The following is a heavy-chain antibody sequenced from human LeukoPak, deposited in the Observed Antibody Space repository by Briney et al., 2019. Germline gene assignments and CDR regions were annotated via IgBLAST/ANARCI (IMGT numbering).Heavy chain of an antibody. J-gene: IGHJ4*02. D-gene: IGHD7-27*01. V-gene: IGHV1-8*01. CDR2: MSPNSGDT. Sequence: ASVKVSCKASGYTFTSYDFNWVRQAPGQRPEWMGWMSPNSGDTGYAQKFQDRVTVTRNTSISTAYMELSSLRSDDTAVYYCARGPPNWGYDYWGSGTLVTVSS. CDR1: GYTFTSYD. CDR3: ARGPPNWGYDY.